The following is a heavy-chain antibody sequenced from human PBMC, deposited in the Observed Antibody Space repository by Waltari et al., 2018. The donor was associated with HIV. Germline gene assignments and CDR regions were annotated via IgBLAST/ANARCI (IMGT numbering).Heavy chain of an antibody. V-gene: IGHV4-31*11. Sequence: VQLQESGPGLLTPGQPLSPTCAVTRGSINGGGYSWNWIRQHPGRGLEWIGYIDYGGRTYSNPSLRSRLAMSADTSKNQFSLELDSVTAADTAVYYCSAGGNSYYWGQGKLVTVSS. CDR2: IDYGGRT. J-gene: IGHJ4*02. CDR3: SAGGNSYY. CDR1: RGSINGGGYS. D-gene: IGHD2-21*02.